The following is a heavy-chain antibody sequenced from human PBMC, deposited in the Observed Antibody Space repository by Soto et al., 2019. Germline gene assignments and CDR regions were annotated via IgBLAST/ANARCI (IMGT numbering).Heavy chain of an antibody. D-gene: IGHD1-26*01. CDR1: GYSFTSYW. J-gene: IGHJ4*02. CDR3: ARHGSYYLYYFDY. Sequence: GESLKISCKGSGYSFTSYWSSWVRQMPGKGLEWMGRIDPSDSYTNYSPSFQGHVTISADKSISTAYLQWSSLKASDTAMYYCARHGSYYLYYFDYWGQGTLEPVSS. V-gene: IGHV5-10-1*01. CDR2: IDPSDSYT.